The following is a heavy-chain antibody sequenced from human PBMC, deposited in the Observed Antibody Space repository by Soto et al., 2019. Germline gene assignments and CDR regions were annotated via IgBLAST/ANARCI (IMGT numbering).Heavy chain of an antibody. D-gene: IGHD3-9*01. J-gene: IGHJ5*02. Sequence: ASVKASCKASGYIFTSYAMHWVRQAPGQRLEWMGWISGGNGNTKYSQKFQGRVTITRNTSASTAYMELSSLRSEDTAIYYCADRDTGYYYHWGQEPLLIISA. CDR3: ADRDTGYYYH. CDR1: GYIFTSYA. V-gene: IGHV1-3*01. CDR2: ISGGNGNT.